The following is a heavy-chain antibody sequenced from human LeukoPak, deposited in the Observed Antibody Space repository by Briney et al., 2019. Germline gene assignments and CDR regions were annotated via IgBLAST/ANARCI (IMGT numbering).Heavy chain of an antibody. V-gene: IGHV3-23*01. Sequence: GGSLRLSCAASGFIFSSNSMSWVRQAPGKGLEWVSVITGSGGNTYYADSVKGRFTISKDNSKNTVYLQMSSLRVDDTAVYYCAKAASSSWPSYYYGMDVWGQGTTVTVSS. D-gene: IGHD6-13*01. J-gene: IGHJ6*02. CDR3: AKAASSSWPSYYYGMDV. CDR1: GFIFSSNS. CDR2: ITGSGGNT.